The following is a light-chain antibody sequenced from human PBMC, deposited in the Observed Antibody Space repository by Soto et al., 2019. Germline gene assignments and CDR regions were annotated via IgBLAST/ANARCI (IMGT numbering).Light chain of an antibody. V-gene: IGKV2-28*01. CDR1: QSLLHSNGYNY. CDR2: LGS. CDR3: MQALQTPYT. J-gene: IGKJ2*01. Sequence: DIVMTQPPLSLPVTPGEPASISCRSSQSLLHSNGYNYLDWYLQKPGQSPQLLIYLGSNRASGVPDRFSGSGSGTDFTLKLSRVEAEDVGVYYCMQALQTPYTFGQGTKLEIK.